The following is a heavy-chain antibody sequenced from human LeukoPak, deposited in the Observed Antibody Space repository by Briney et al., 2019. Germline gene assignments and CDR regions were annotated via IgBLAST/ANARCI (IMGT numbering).Heavy chain of an antibody. D-gene: IGHD5-18*01. Sequence: GGSLRLSCAASGFTFSSYSMNWVRQAPGKGLEWVSSISSSSSYIYYADSVKGRFTISRDNAKNSLYLQMNSLRAEDTAVYYCAAERIQLWSRKFDYWGQGTLVTVSS. J-gene: IGHJ4*02. V-gene: IGHV3-21*01. CDR1: GFTFSSYS. CDR2: ISSSSSYI. CDR3: AAERIQLWSRKFDY.